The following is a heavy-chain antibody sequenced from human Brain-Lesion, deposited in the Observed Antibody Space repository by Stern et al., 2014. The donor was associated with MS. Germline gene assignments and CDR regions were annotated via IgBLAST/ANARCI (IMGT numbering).Heavy chain of an antibody. D-gene: IGHD4-17*01. V-gene: IGHV4-30-4*01. J-gene: IGHJ4*02. CDR2: IHYTGGT. CDR1: GGSISSGDNY. CDR3: ARVPDYGDAFFDY. Sequence: QVQLQESGPGLVKPSQTLSLTCTVSGGSISSGDNYWSWIRQPPGKGSEWIGYIHYTGGTYFNPSLTRRPTISADTSKNQFSLKLNSMTAADTAVYYCARVPDYGDAFFDYWGQGILVTVSS.